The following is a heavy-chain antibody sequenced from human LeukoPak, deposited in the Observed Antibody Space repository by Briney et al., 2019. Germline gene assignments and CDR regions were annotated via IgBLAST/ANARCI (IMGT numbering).Heavy chain of an antibody. V-gene: IGHV3-30*02. CDR3: AKESTVTPGNVNWFDS. Sequence: PGGSLRLSCAASGFTFSSYAMTWVRQAPGKGLEWVAFIRYDGSNKYYADSVKGRFTISRDNSKNTLYLQMKSLRAEDTAVYYCAKESTVTPGNVNWFDSWGQGTLVTVSS. CDR2: IRYDGSNK. D-gene: IGHD4-17*01. CDR1: GFTFSSYA. J-gene: IGHJ5*01.